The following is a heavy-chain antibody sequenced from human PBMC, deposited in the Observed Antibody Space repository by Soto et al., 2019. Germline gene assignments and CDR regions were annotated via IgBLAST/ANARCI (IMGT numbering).Heavy chain of an antibody. V-gene: IGHV4-59*01. Sequence: SETLSLTCTVSGGSIISYYCIWIRHPPGKGLEWIGYIYYSGSTNYNPSLKSRVTISVDTSKNQFSLKLSSVTAADTAVYYCARAKGYSYGKYWFDPWGQGTLVTVSS. CDR2: IYYSGST. J-gene: IGHJ5*02. CDR1: GGSIISYY. D-gene: IGHD5-18*01. CDR3: ARAKGYSYGKYWFDP.